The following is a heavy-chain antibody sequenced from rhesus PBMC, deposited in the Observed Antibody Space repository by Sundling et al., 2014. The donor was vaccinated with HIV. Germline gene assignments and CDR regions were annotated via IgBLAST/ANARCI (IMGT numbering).Heavy chain of an antibody. CDR1: GYTFTDYF. D-gene: IGHD6-31*01. CDR2: INPKNGNT. CDR3: ARDRGGWSFDY. V-gene: IGHV1S2*01. J-gene: IGHJ4*01. Sequence: QVQLVQSGAEVKKPGSSVRASCQASGYTFTDYFIHWVRQDPRQGLEWMGWINPKNGNTKSAQKFQNRVTMTRDTSTSTVYMELSSLRSEDTAVYYCARDRGGWSFDYWGQGGLVTVSS.